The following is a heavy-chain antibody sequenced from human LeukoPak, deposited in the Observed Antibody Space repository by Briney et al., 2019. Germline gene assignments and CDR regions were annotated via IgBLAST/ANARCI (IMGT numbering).Heavy chain of an antibody. V-gene: IGHV1-18*01. CDR3: ARGPPHVSSSGYNNYFDY. CDR2: ISSYNGDT. CDR1: GYTFTSYG. Sequence: ASVKVSCKASGYTFTSYGISWVRQAPGQGLEWMAWISSYNGDTNYAQNLQGRVTMTTDTSTSTAYMELRSLRSDDTAVYYCARGPPHVSSSGYNNYFDYWGQGTLVTVSS. J-gene: IGHJ4*02. D-gene: IGHD3-22*01.